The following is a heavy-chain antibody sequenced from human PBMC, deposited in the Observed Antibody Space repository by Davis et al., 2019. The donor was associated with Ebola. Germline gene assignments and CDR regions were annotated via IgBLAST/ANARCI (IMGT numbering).Heavy chain of an antibody. V-gene: IGHV1-18*04. CDR3: ARSTMTQDAFDI. Sequence: AASVTVSCNASEDTFSSYTSRWVRQPPGQELEWLGWISAYNGNTNYAQKLQGRVTMTTDTSTSTAYMKLRSLRSDDTAVYYCARSTMTQDAFDIWGQGTMVTVSS. D-gene: IGHD3-22*01. CDR2: ISAYNGNT. CDR1: EDTFSSYT. J-gene: IGHJ3*02.